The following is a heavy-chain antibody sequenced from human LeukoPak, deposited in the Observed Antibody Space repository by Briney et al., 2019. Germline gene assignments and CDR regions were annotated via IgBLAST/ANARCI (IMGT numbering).Heavy chain of an antibody. CDR2: IIASSGST. CDR1: GFSFNNYA. CDR3: VKGGYDFVEVAYFDF. D-gene: IGHD5-12*01. J-gene: IGHJ4*02. V-gene: IGHV3-23*01. Sequence: GGSLRHSCVASGFSFNNYAMGWVRQAPGRGVEWVSIIIASSGSTFYADSVKGRFSISRDNSKNSLYLQMNSLRIEDTAVYYCVKGGYDFVEVAYFDFWGQGTLVTVAS.